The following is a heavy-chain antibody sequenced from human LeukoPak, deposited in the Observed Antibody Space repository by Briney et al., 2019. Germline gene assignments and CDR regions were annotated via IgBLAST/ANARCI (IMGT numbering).Heavy chain of an antibody. D-gene: IGHD6-19*01. CDR1: GVPFSNYY. CDR3: TRAVAGHPD. V-gene: IGHV4-34*01. J-gene: IGHJ4*02. Sequence: SETLSLTCAVSGVPFSNYYWSWVRQSPSQGLEWIEEINHSGYTNYNPSLKSRVTMSIDTSKNQFSLKLTSVTAADAGVYYCTRAVAGHPDWGQGTLVTVSS. CDR2: INHSGYT.